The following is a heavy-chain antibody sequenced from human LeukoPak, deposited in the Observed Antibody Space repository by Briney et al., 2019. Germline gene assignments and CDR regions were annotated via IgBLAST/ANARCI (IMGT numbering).Heavy chain of an antibody. CDR3: TRGGYSYS. V-gene: IGHV3-49*04. CDR2: IRSKAYGGTT. Sequence: GGSLRLSCTASGFTFGDYAMSWVRQAPGKGLEWVGFIRSKAYGGTTEYAASVKGRFPISRDDSKSIAYLQMNSLKTEDTAVYYCTRGGYSYSWGQGTLVTVSS. J-gene: IGHJ4*02. D-gene: IGHD5-18*01. CDR1: GFTFGDYA.